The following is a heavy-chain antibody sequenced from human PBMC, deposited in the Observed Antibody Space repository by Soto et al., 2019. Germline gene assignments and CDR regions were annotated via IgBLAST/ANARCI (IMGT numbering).Heavy chain of an antibody. D-gene: IGHD6-13*01. CDR2: TSYDGSNK. CDR1: GFTFSSYA. J-gene: IGHJ4*02. Sequence: GGSLRLSXAASGFTFSSYAIHWVRQAPGKGLEWVTVTSYDGSNKYYADSVRGRFTISRDNSKNTLYLQMNSLRPEDTAVYYCARDRSIASADPFDYWGQGTLVTVSS. CDR3: ARDRSIASADPFDY. V-gene: IGHV3-30*04.